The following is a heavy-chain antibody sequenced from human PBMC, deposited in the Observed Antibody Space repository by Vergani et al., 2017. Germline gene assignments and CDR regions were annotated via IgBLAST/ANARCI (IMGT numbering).Heavy chain of an antibody. V-gene: IGHV3-23*01. Sequence: ELQLMESGGGVVQPGGSLRLSCAASGFTFSSYGMYWVRQAPGKGLEWVSVISGSGGRAKYADSVKGRFTVSRDNSKNTLYLQLTRVRAEDTAVYYCARDVLPWDGHYFEYWGQGTLVTVSS. D-gene: IGHD1-26*01. CDR1: GFTFSSYG. CDR3: ARDVLPWDGHYFEY. CDR2: ISGSGGRA. J-gene: IGHJ4*02.